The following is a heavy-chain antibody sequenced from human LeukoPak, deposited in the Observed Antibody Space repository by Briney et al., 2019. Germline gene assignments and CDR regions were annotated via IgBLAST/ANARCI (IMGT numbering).Heavy chain of an antibody. CDR2: ITPIFGTA. CDR3: ARDAYYDSSGYYLLFDY. J-gene: IGHJ4*02. D-gene: IGHD3-22*01. Sequence: ASVKVSCKASGGTFSSYAISWVRQAPGQGLEWMGRITPIFGTANYAQKFQGRVTITTDESTSTAYMELSSLRSEDTAVYYCARDAYYDSSGYYLLFDYWGQGTLVTVSS. CDR1: GGTFSSYA. V-gene: IGHV1-69*05.